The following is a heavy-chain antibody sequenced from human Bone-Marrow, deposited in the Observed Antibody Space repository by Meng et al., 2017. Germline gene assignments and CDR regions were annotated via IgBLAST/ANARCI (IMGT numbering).Heavy chain of an antibody. Sequence: SLKISCAASGFTVSSNYMSWVRQAPGKGLEWVSGISWNSGSIGYADSVKGRFTISRDNAKNSLYLQMNSLRAEDTALYYCAKERYYGMDVWGQGTTVTVSS. CDR2: ISWNSGSI. CDR1: GFTVSSNY. V-gene: IGHV3-9*01. J-gene: IGHJ6*02. CDR3: AKERYYGMDV.